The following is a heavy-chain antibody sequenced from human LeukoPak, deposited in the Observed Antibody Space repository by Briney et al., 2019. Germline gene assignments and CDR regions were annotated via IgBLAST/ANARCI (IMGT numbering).Heavy chain of an antibody. J-gene: IGHJ4*02. CDR2: ISSSGSYI. CDR1: GFTFSSYS. V-gene: IGHV3-21*01. CDR3: ARGGLRAFDY. Sequence: GGSLRLSCAASGFTFSSYSMNWVRQAPGKGLEWVSSISSSGSYIYYADSVKGRFTISRDNAKNSLYLQMNSLRAEDTAVYYCARGGLRAFDYWGQGTLVTVSS. D-gene: IGHD5-12*01.